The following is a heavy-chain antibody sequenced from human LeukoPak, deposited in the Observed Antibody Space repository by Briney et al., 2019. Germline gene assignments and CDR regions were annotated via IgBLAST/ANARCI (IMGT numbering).Heavy chain of an antibody. Sequence: PSETLSLTCSVSGASISSNSYYWGWIRQPPGKGLEWIGSFYYSGSTYYNPSLKSQVTISVDTSKNQFSLQLSSVTAADTAVYYCARGGLDYFDSWGQGTLVTVSS. V-gene: IGHV4-39*07. J-gene: IGHJ4*02. CDR2: FYYSGST. D-gene: IGHD6-19*01. CDR3: ARGGLDYFDS. CDR1: GASISSNSYY.